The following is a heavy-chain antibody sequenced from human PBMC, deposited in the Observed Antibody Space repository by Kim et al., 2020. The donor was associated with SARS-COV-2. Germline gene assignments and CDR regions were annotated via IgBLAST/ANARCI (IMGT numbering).Heavy chain of an antibody. CDR1: GFTFTFYG. Sequence: GGSLRLSCAASGFTFTFYGIHWVRQAPGKGLEWVTFIRHDGSNDFYADSVKGRFTISRDNAKNTVHLQMYSLRAEDTAVYYCVRGSSGYFDYWGQGTLVTVSS. D-gene: IGHD1-1*01. J-gene: IGHJ4*02. CDR2: IRHDGSND. CDR3: VRGSSGYFDY. V-gene: IGHV3-30*02.